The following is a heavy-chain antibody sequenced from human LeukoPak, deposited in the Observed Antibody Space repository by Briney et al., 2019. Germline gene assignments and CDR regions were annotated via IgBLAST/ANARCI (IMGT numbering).Heavy chain of an antibody. CDR3: QRLPHS. CDR1: GYSFTGYW. CDR2: IFPADSDT. V-gene: IGHV5-51*01. Sequence: GASLKISCRGSGYSFTGYWFVWLRQLPGKGLEGLGIIFPADSDTSYSPSFKGQVTISVDKSISPASRKWTSLTASDSAMYYCQRLPHSWRQGTLLTVSS. J-gene: IGHJ4*02.